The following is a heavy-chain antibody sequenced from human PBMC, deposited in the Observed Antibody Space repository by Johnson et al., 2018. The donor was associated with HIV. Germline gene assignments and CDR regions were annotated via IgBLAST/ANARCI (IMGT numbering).Heavy chain of an antibody. Sequence: EVQLVESGGGRAKPGGSLRLSCAVSGFSFTNAWMSWVRQAPGKGLEWVGHITSKTDGSTTDYAAPVQCRFTISRADSNNTLYLQMNGLKTEDTAVYYCTTMSALWFGDLHVFGDGFDIWGQGTMVTVSS. J-gene: IGHJ3*02. CDR2: ITSKTDGSTT. V-gene: IGHV3-15*01. D-gene: IGHD3-10*01. CDR3: TTMSALWFGDLHVFGDGFDI. CDR1: GFSFTNAW.